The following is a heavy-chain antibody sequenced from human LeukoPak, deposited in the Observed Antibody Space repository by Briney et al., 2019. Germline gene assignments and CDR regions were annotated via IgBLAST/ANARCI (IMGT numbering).Heavy chain of an antibody. CDR2: IYDSGST. CDR1: GGSISSNY. D-gene: IGHD3-10*01. V-gene: IGHV4-59*01. CDR3: ARDRPSGSGSSFSLGMDV. J-gene: IGHJ6*02. Sequence: PSETLSLTCNVSGGSISSNYWSWTRQPPGKGLEWIGHIYDSGSTNYNPSLKSRVTMSLDTSKSQFSLKLNSVTAADTAVYYCARDRPSGSGSSFSLGMDVWGQGTTVAVSS.